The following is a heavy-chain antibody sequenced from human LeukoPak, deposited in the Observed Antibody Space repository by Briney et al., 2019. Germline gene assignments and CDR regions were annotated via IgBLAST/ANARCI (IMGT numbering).Heavy chain of an antibody. CDR2: IYYSGST. CDR1: GGSFSGYY. J-gene: IGHJ4*02. D-gene: IGHD3-22*01. CDR3: ARRPPYDSSGYYYVFDY. Sequence: PSETLSLTCAVYGGSFSGYYWGWIRQPPGKGLEWIGSIYYSGSTYYNPSLKSRVTISVDTSKNQFSLKLSSVTAADTAVYYCARRPPYDSSGYYYVFDYWGQGTLVTVSS. V-gene: IGHV4-39*01.